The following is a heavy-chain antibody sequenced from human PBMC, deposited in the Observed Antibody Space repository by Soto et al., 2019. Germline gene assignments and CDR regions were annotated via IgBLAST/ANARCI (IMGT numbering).Heavy chain of an antibody. CDR2: ISVTGGST. V-gene: IGHV3-23*01. CDR3: AKKAGYSGYDPLDY. J-gene: IGHJ4*02. D-gene: IGHD5-12*01. Sequence: EVQPLESGGGLVQPGGSLRLSCAASGFTFSNYVMSWVRQAPGKGLEWVSGISVTGGSTFHGDSVKGRFTISRDNSKNTLYLQMNSVRAEDTAVYYCAKKAGYSGYDPLDYWGQGTLVTVSS. CDR1: GFTFSNYV.